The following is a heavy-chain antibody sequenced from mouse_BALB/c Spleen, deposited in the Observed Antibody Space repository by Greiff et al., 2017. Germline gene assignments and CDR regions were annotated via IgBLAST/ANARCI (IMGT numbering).Heavy chain of an antibody. CDR3: ARAPIYYYGSSYFDY. J-gene: IGHJ2*01. Sequence: EVKLMESGGGLVKPGGSLKLSCAASGFTFSSYAMSWVRQTPEKRLEWVASISSGGSTYYPDSVKGRFTISRDNARNILYLQMSSLRSEDTAMYYCARAPIYYYGSSYFDYWGQGTTLTVSS. D-gene: IGHD1-1*01. V-gene: IGHV5-6-5*01. CDR1: GFTFSSYA. CDR2: ISSGGST.